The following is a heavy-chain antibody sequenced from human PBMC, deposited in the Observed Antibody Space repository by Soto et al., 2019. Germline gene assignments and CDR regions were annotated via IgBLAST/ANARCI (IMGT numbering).Heavy chain of an antibody. J-gene: IGHJ4*02. D-gene: IGHD3-3*01. CDR2: ISAYNGNT. CDR3: ARAFGSELSAPGEVFDS. V-gene: IGHV1-18*01. CDR1: GYIFTSYG. Sequence: GASVKVSCKASGYIFTSYGISWVRQAPGQGLEWMGWISAYNGNTKYAQNLQGRVTLTTDTSTYTAYMELRSLQSDDTAVYYCARAFGSELSAPGEVFDSWGQGALVTVYS.